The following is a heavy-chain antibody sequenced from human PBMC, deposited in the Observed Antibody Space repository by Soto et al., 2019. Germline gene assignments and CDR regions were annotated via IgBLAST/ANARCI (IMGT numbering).Heavy chain of an antibody. CDR2: ISGSGDYT. D-gene: IGHD4-17*01. Sequence: EVQLLESGGGLVQPGGSLRLSCAASGFTFSTSGMSWVRQVPGKGLEWVSSISGSGDYTNYADSVKGRFTISRDNSKNTLYLQINSLTAEDTAVYYCANHGGFDIWGQGTMVAVSS. V-gene: IGHV3-23*01. J-gene: IGHJ3*02. CDR1: GFTFSTSG. CDR3: ANHGGFDI.